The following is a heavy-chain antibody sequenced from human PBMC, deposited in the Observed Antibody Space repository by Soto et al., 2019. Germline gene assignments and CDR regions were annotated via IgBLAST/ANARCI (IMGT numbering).Heavy chain of an antibody. CDR1: GFSLSTTGVG. CDR2: IYWDDDK. D-gene: IGHD2-2*01. J-gene: IGHJ4*02. CDR3: ARESRRFFDC. V-gene: IGHV2-5*02. Sequence: QITLKESGPTLVTPTQTLPLTCTFSGFSLSTTGVGVGWIRQPPGKALEWLAIIYWDDDKRYSPSLKSRLTITKDTSNNQVVLTMTNMDPVDTATYYCARESRRFFDCWGQGTLVTVSS.